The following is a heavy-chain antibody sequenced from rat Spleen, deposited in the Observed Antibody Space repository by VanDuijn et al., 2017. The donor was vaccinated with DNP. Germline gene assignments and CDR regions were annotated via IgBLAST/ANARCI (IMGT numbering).Heavy chain of an antibody. CDR2: ITNSGGST. Sequence: EVQLVETGGGLVQPGRSLKLSCVASGFTFNNYWMSWTRQAPGKGLEWVASITNSGGSTYKPDYVEGRFTISRDNAQNTLYLQRNSLRSEDTATNNCTRYLRMDGWVQGASVTVAS. V-gene: IGHV5-31*01. CDR3: TRYLRMDG. J-gene: IGHJ4*01. CDR1: GFTFNNYW. D-gene: IGHD1-2*01.